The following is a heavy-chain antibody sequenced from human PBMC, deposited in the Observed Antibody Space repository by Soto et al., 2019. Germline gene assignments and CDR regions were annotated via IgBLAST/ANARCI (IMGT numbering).Heavy chain of an antibody. V-gene: IGHV4-59*12. CDR3: ARDLGGQIVDY. Sequence: PSETLSLTCTVSGGSISSYYWSWIRQPPGKGLEWIGYIYYSGSTNYNPSLKSRVTISVDTSTNQFSLKLSSMTAADTAVYYCARDLGGQIVDYWGQGTLVTVSS. CDR2: IYYSGST. CDR1: GGSISSYY. J-gene: IGHJ4*02. D-gene: IGHD1-26*01.